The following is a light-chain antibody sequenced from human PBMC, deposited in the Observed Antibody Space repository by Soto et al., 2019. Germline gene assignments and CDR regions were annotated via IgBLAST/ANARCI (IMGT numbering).Light chain of an antibody. Sequence: QSVPTQPPSASGSPGQSFTFACTGTSSDVGGYNYVSWYQQYPGKAPKLMIYEVYKRHSGVPDRFSGSKSGNTASLTVSGLQPEDEADYYCSAYAGSSTWVFGGGTKLTVL. J-gene: IGLJ2*01. V-gene: IGLV2-8*01. CDR1: SSDVGGYNY. CDR2: EVY. CDR3: SAYAGSSTWV.